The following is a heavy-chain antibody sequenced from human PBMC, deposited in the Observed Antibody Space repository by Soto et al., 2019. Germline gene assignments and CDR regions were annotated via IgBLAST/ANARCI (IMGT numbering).Heavy chain of an antibody. CDR2: ISYDGSNK. Sequence: GGSLRLSCAASGFTFSSYAMHWVRQAPGKGLEWVAVISYDGSNKYYADSVKGRFTISRDNSKNTLYLQMNSLRAEDTAVYYCARDQPNYFDYWGQGTLVTVSS. CDR1: GFTFSSYA. V-gene: IGHV3-30-3*01. J-gene: IGHJ4*02. CDR3: ARDQPNYFDY.